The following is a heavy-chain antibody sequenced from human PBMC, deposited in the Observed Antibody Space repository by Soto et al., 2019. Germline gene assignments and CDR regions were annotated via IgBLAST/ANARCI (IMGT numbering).Heavy chain of an antibody. CDR1: GFTFSSYA. J-gene: IGHJ6*02. Sequence: PGGSLRLSCAASGFTFSSYAMSWVRQAPGKGLEWVSSVSAGGDMTYYSDSVKGRFTISRDNSNNALFLQMNSLRIEDTALYYCARGDRGGSGSPASYYYSGLDVWGQG. CDR3: ARGDRGGSGSPASYYYSGLDV. CDR2: VSAGGDMT. D-gene: IGHD3-10*01. V-gene: IGHV3-23*01.